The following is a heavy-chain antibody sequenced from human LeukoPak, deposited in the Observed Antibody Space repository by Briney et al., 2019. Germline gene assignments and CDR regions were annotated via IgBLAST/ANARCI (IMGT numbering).Heavy chain of an antibody. CDR3: AREAYYDSSGSFDY. J-gene: IGHJ4*02. D-gene: IGHD3-22*01. Sequence: GGSLRLSCAASGFTFSNYWMSWVRQAPGKGLEWVANIRQDGNEKKYLDSVKGRFTISRDNAKNSLYLQMNSLRAEDTAVYYCAREAYYDSSGSFDYWGQGTLVTVSS. CDR2: IRQDGNEK. CDR1: GFTFSNYW. V-gene: IGHV3-7*03.